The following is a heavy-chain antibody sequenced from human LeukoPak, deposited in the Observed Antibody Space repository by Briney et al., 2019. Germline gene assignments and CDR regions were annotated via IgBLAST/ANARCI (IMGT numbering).Heavy chain of an antibody. J-gene: IGHJ4*02. D-gene: IGHD2-8*02. Sequence: GGSLGLSCVASGFTFSRYDMHWVRQAPGKGLEWLAFVRYDGRETFYADSVKGRFTISRDNSNNILYLQMNYLRPEDTAVYYCATEERCTVTNCATIFDYWGQGTLVTVS. CDR2: VRYDGRET. V-gene: IGHV3-30*02. CDR1: GFTFSRYD. CDR3: ATEERCTVTNCATIFDY.